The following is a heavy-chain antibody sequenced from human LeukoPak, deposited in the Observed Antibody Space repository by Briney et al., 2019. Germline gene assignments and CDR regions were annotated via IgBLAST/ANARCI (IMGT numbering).Heavy chain of an antibody. CDR2: IHPSGGST. D-gene: IGHD4-17*01. CDR1: GYTFTSYY. V-gene: IGHV1-46*01. Sequence: ASVKVSCEASGYTFTSYYMHWVRQAPGQGPEWMGRIHPSGGSTTYAQEFQGRVAMTRDTSTSTLYMDLSSLRSEDTAVYYCAREKTGDYLFDYWGQGTLVTVSS. CDR3: AREKTGDYLFDY. J-gene: IGHJ4*02.